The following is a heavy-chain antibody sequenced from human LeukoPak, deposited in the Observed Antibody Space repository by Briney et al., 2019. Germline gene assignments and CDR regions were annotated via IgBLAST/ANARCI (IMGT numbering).Heavy chain of an antibody. D-gene: IGHD6-6*01. CDR3: ASTQGIAARPDLYNWFDP. CDR2: ITPFNGNT. J-gene: IGHJ5*02. V-gene: IGHV1-45*02. CDR1: GYTFTYRY. Sequence: SVKVSCKASGYTFTYRYLHWVRQAPGQALEWMGWITPFNGNTNYAQKFQDRVTITRDRSMSTAYMELSSLRSEDTAMYYCASTQGIAARPDLYNWFDPWGQGTLVTVSS.